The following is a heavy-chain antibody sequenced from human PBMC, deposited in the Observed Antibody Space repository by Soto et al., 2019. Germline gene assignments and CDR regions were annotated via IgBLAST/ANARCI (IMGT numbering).Heavy chain of an antibody. Sequence: TLSLTCTVSGGSISSGDYYWSWIRQPPGKGLEWIGYIYYSGSTYYNPSLKSRVTISVDTSKNQFSLKLSSVTAADTAVYYCARGPATVTTGWFDPWGQGTLVTVSS. D-gene: IGHD4-17*01. CDR2: IYYSGST. CDR3: ARGPATVTTGWFDP. CDR1: GGSISSGDYY. V-gene: IGHV4-30-4*01. J-gene: IGHJ5*02.